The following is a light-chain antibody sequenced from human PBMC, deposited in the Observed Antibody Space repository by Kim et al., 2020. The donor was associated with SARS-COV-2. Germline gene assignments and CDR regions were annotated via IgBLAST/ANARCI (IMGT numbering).Light chain of an antibody. Sequence: EIVMTQSPATLSVSPGERATLSCRASQSVGGNLAWYQQKPGQAPRLLIYGASTRATGSPARFTGSGSGTEFTLTISSLQSEDFAVYYCQQYDNWPPLTFGGGTKVDIK. CDR1: QSVGGN. V-gene: IGKV3-15*01. CDR2: GAS. J-gene: IGKJ4*01. CDR3: QQYDNWPPLT.